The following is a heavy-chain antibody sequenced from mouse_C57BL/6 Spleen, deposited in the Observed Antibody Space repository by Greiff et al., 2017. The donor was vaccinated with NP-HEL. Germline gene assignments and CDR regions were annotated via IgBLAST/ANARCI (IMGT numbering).Heavy chain of an antibody. Sequence: VQLQQSGPGLVQPSQCLSITCTVSGFSLTSYGVHWVRQSPGKGLEWLGVIWSGGSTDYNAAFISRLSISKDNSKSQVFFKMNSLQADDTAIYYCARNPRDYDWYFDVWGTGTTVTVSS. J-gene: IGHJ1*03. CDR2: IWSGGST. D-gene: IGHD2-4*01. CDR3: ARNPRDYDWYFDV. V-gene: IGHV2-2*01. CDR1: GFSLTSYG.